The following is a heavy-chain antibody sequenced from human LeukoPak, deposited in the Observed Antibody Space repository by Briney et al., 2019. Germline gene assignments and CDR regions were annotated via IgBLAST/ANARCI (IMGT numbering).Heavy chain of an antibody. CDR2: INSDGSST. Sequence: PGGSLRLSCAASGFTFSSYWMHWVRQAPGKGLVWVSRINSDGSSTSYADSVKGRFTISRDNAKNSLYLQMNSLRAEDTAVYYCARISGGLASDFDYWGQGTLVTVSS. CDR1: GFTFSSYW. CDR3: ARISGGLASDFDY. J-gene: IGHJ4*02. V-gene: IGHV3-74*01. D-gene: IGHD3-3*02.